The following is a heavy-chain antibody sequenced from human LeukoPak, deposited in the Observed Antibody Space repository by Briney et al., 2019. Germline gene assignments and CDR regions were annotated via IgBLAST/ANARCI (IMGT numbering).Heavy chain of an antibody. D-gene: IGHD6-19*01. V-gene: IGHV3-23*01. Sequence: GGSLRLSCAASGFTFSSYAMSWVRQAPGKGLEWVSTISGSGGSTYYADSVKGRFTISRDNSKNTLYLQMNSLRAEDTAVYYCAKDTRSSGWSKYSDYWGQGTLVTVSS. J-gene: IGHJ4*02. CDR2: ISGSGGST. CDR1: GFTFSSYA. CDR3: AKDTRSSGWSKYSDY.